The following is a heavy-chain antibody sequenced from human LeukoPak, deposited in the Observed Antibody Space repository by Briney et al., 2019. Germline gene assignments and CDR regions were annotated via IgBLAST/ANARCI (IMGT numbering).Heavy chain of an antibody. CDR2: ISGSGGST. J-gene: IGHJ3*02. V-gene: IGHV3-23*01. CDR1: GFTFSSHA. Sequence: GRSLRLSCEASGFTFSSHAMHWVRQAPGKGLEWVSAISGSGGSTYYADSVKGRFTISRDNSKNTLYLQMNSLRAEDTAVYYCAKCTPRCDAFDIWGQGTMVTVSS. CDR3: AKCTPRCDAFDI. D-gene: IGHD2-15*01.